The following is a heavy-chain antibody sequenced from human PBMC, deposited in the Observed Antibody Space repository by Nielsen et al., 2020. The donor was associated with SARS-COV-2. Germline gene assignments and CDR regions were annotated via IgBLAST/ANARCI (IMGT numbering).Heavy chain of an antibody. CDR3: ARESPGDGWFDP. V-gene: IGHV4-30-2*01. D-gene: IGHD3-16*01. Sequence: SETLSLTCAVSGGSISSGGYSWSWIRQPPGKGLEWIGYIYHSGSTYYNPSLKSRVTISVDRSKNQFSLKLSSVTAADTAVYYCARESPGDGWFDPWGQGTLVTVSS. J-gene: IGHJ5*02. CDR2: IYHSGST. CDR1: GGSISSGGYS.